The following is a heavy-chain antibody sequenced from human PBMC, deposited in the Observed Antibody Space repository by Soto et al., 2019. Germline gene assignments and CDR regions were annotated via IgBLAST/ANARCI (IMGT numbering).Heavy chain of an antibody. CDR1: GFTFHSYA. CDR3: AKGDAYYDFWSDY. CDR2: ITGSGGNT. J-gene: IGHJ4*02. V-gene: IGHV3-23*01. Sequence: VQLLESGGGLVQPGGSLRVSCAASGFTFHSYAMSWVRQAPGKGLVWVSGITGSGGNTYYADSVEGRFTISRDNSKYTLYLQLYSLRAEDTAVYYCAKGDAYYDFWSDYWGQGTLVTVSS. D-gene: IGHD3-3*01.